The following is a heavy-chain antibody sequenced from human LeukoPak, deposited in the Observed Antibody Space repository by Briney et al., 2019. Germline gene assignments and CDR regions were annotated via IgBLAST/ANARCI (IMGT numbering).Heavy chain of an antibody. V-gene: IGHV4-31*03. J-gene: IGHJ6*03. CDR2: IYYSGST. Sequence: SETLSLTCTVSGGSISSGNYYWTWVRQHPGKGLEWIGYIYYSGSTYYNPSLKSRVAISIATSKNQFSLNVTSVTAADAAVYYCARGCRIAARPVLYYYMDVWGKGTTVTLSS. CDR3: ARGCRIAARPVLYYYMDV. CDR1: GGSISSGNYY. D-gene: IGHD6-6*01.